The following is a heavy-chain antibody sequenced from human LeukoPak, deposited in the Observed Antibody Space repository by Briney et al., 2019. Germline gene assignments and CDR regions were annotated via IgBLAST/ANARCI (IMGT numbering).Heavy chain of an antibody. D-gene: IGHD3-9*01. J-gene: IGHJ4*02. V-gene: IGHV3-30*04. CDR2: ISYDGSNK. CDR1: GFTFSSYA. Sequence: GGSLRLSCAASGFTFSSYAMHWVRQAPGKGLEWVALISYDGSNKYYLDSVKGRFTISRDNSMNTLYLQMSSLRAEDTAVYYCAKDKRSGRVYDILTGYEYWGQGTLATVSS. CDR3: AKDKRSGRVYDILTGYEY.